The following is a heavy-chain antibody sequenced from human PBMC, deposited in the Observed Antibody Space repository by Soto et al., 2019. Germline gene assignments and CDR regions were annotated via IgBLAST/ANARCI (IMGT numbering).Heavy chain of an antibody. CDR1: GFAVSSNY. CDR3: ARSRTGTTYGGMDV. CDR2: IHSGGDT. Sequence: EVQLVESGGDLVQPGGSLRLSCAASGFAVSSNYMTWVRQAPGKGLEWVSVIHSGGDTHYADSVRGRFTISRDNSKKTLYLQMTSLRAEDTAVYYCARSRTGTTYGGMDVWGQGTTVTVSS. J-gene: IGHJ6*02. V-gene: IGHV3-66*01. D-gene: IGHD1-7*01.